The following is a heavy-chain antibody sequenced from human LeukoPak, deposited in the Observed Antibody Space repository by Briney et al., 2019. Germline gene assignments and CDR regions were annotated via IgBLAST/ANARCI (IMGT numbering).Heavy chain of an antibody. J-gene: IGHJ4*02. CDR2: IKEDGSEE. CDR1: GFTFISFW. Sequence: GGSLRLSCATSGFTFISFWMSWVRQAPGKGLEWVANIKEDGSEEYYVDSVKGRFTISRDNAKNSLYLQMNSLRAEDTAVYYCARDVFRDGYNSGSDYWGQGTLVAVSS. D-gene: IGHD5-24*01. V-gene: IGHV3-7*01. CDR3: ARDVFRDGYNSGSDY.